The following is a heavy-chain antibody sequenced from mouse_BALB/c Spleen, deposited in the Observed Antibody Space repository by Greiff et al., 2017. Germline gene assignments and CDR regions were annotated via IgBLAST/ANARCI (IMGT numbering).Heavy chain of an antibody. CDR3: ARITTVVGAMDY. D-gene: IGHD1-1*01. Sequence: VQLQQSGAELMKPGASVKISCKATGYTFSSYWIEWVKQRPGHGLEWIGEILPGSGSTNYNEKFKGKATFTADTSSNTAYMQLSSLTSEDSAVYYCARITTVVGAMDYWGQGTSVTVSS. CDR1: GYTFSSYW. CDR2: ILPGSGST. J-gene: IGHJ4*01. V-gene: IGHV1-9*01.